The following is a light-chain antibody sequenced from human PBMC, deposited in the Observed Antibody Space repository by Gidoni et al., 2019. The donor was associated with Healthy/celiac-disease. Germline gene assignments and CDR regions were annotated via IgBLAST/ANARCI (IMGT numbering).Light chain of an antibody. CDR2: WAS. Sequence: DIVMTQSPDSLAVSLGERATINCKSSQSVLYSSDNKNYLAWYQQKPGQPPKLLICWASTRESGVPDRFSGSGSGTDFTLTISSLQAEDVAVYYCQQYYSTPQTFGQXTKVEIK. V-gene: IGKV4-1*01. CDR3: QQYYSTPQT. CDR1: QSVLYSSDNKNY. J-gene: IGKJ1*01.